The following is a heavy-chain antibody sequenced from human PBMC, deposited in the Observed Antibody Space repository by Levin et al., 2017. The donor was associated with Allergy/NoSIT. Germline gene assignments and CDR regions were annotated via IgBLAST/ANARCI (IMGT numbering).Heavy chain of an antibody. Sequence: QTGGSLRLSCAASGFTFSSYWMHWFRQAPGKGLVWVSRLNGDGGSITYADSVKGRFTISRDNAKNTLYLQMNSLRVEDTAVYYCASLRVAPMTNDYWGQGTLVTVSS. J-gene: IGHJ4*02. CDR1: GFTFSSYW. D-gene: IGHD5-12*01. V-gene: IGHV3-74*01. CDR3: ASLRVAPMTNDY. CDR2: LNGDGGSI.